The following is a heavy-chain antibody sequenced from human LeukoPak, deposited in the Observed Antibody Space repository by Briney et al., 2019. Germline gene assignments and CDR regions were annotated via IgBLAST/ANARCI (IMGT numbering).Heavy chain of an antibody. CDR1: GFTFDDYA. V-gene: IGHV3-9*01. CDR2: ISWNSGSI. Sequence: PGGSLRLSCAASGFTFDDYAMHWVRQAPGKGLEWVSGISWNSGSIGYADSVKGRFTISRDNAKNSLYLQMNSLRAEDTALYYCAKDIGGATSYWGQGTLATVSS. J-gene: IGHJ4*02. D-gene: IGHD1-26*01. CDR3: AKDIGGATSY.